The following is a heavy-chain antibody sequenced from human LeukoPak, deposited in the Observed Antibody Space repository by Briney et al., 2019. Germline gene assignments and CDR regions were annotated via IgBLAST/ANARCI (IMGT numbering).Heavy chain of an antibody. CDR1: GDSVSSNSAA. D-gene: IGHD6-13*01. J-gene: IGHJ6*02. CDR3: ARDISIAAAGPCYYYGMDV. CDR2: TYYRSKWYN. V-gene: IGHV6-1*01. Sequence: SQTLSLTCAISGDSVSSNSAAWNWIRQSPSRGLEWLGRTYYRSKWYNDYAVSVKSRITINPDTSKNQFSLQLNSVTPEDTAVYYCARDISIAAAGPCYYYGMDVWGQGTTVTVSS.